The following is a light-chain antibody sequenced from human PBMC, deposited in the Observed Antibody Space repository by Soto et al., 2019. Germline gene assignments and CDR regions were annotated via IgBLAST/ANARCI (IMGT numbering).Light chain of an antibody. V-gene: IGLV1-47*01. CDR2: RNN. J-gene: IGLJ3*02. Sequence: QAVVTQPPSASATPGQRVTISCSGSTSNIGSNSVYWYQQLPGAAPKLLIYRNNQRPSGVPDRFSGSKSDTSASLAISGLRSEDEADYYCAAWDDSLSGRVFGGGTKLTVL. CDR3: AAWDDSLSGRV. CDR1: TSNIGSNS.